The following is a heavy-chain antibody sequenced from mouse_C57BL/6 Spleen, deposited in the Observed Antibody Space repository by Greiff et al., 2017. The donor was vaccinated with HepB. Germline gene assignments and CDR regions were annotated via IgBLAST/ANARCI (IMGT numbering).Heavy chain of an antibody. Sequence: VQLQQSGAELVRPGASVTLSCKASGYTFTDYEMHWVKQTPVHGLEWIGAIDPETGGTAYNQKFKGKAILTADKSSSTAYMELRSLTSEDSAVYYSTRKSSYVQVWFAYWGQGTLVTVSA. J-gene: IGHJ3*01. D-gene: IGHD1-1*01. V-gene: IGHV1-15*01. CDR2: IDPETGGT. CDR3: TRKSSYVQVWFAY. CDR1: GYTFTDYE.